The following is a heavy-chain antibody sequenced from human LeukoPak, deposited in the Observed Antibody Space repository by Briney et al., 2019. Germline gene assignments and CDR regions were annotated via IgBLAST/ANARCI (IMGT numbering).Heavy chain of an antibody. D-gene: IGHD6-13*01. Sequence: ASVKVSCKASGYTFTSYGISWVRQAPGQGLEWMGWISAYNGNTNYAQKLQGRVTMTTDTSTSTAYMELRRLRSDDTAMYYCARVSSSWSYKYYFDYWGQGTLGTVSS. V-gene: IGHV1-18*01. CDR1: GYTFTSYG. CDR2: ISAYNGNT. CDR3: ARVSSSWSYKYYFDY. J-gene: IGHJ4*02.